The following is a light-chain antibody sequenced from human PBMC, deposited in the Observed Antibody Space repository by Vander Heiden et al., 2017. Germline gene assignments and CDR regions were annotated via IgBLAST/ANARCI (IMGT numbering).Light chain of an antibody. Sequence: AIQLTYSPSSLSASVGDRVTMTCRASQGISSALAWYQQKPGKAPKLLIYDASGLESGVPSRFSGSGSGTDFTLTISSLQPEDFATYYCQQFNSYPRTFGPGTKVDIK. CDR1: QGISSA. CDR2: DAS. CDR3: QQFNSYPRT. V-gene: IGKV1-13*02. J-gene: IGKJ3*01.